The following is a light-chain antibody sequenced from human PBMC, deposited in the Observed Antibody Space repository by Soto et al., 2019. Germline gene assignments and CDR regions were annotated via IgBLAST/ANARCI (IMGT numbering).Light chain of an antibody. CDR1: SNDVGAYNL. Sequence: QSALTQPASVSGSPGQSITISCTGTSNDVGAYNLVSWYQQHPGRAPKLFIFDVSDRPSGVSTRFSGSKSGNTASLTISGLQAEDEAFYYCSSYTNTSTLMFGGGTKLTVL. V-gene: IGLV2-14*02. CDR2: DVS. CDR3: SSYTNTSTLM. J-gene: IGLJ3*02.